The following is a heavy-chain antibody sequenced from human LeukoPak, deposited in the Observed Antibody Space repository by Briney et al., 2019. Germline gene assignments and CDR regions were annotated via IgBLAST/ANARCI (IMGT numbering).Heavy chain of an antibody. V-gene: IGHV3-7*01. CDR1: GFTLRSSW. CDR3: ARNTVSAAGDY. D-gene: IGHD4-17*01. Sequence: PGGSLRLSCAASGFTLRSSWMTWVRQAPGKGLEWVANIKEDGREENYVVSVKGRFTISRDNAKNSLYLQMNSLGAEDTAVYYCARNTVSAAGDYWGQGTLVIVSS. J-gene: IGHJ4*02. CDR2: IKEDGREE.